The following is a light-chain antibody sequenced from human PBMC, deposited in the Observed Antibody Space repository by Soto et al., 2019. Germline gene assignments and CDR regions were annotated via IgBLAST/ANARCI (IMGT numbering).Light chain of an antibody. V-gene: IGKV3-20*01. Sequence: EIVLTQSPGTLSLSPGEGATLSCRASQAIRSTSLVWFQKKPGQAPRLLMYGASTRASDFPDRFSGRGFETDFTLTIREVEPEDFAVYYCQHYSDSTWTFGQGTRVEI. CDR2: GAS. CDR3: QHYSDSTWT. CDR1: QAIRSTS. J-gene: IGKJ1*01.